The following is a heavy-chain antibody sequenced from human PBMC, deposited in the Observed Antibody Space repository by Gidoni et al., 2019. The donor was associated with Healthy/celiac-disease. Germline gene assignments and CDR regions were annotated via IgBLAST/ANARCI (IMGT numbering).Heavy chain of an antibody. J-gene: IGHJ4*02. D-gene: IGHD4-4*01. CDR2: ISGSGGST. V-gene: IGHV3-23*01. CDR3: AKLGNYAEYYFDY. Sequence: EVQLLESGGGLVQPGGSLRLSCAPSGFTFSSYAMSWVRQAPGKGLAWVSAISGSGGSTYYADAVKGRVTISRDNSKNTLYLQMNSLRAEDTAVYYCAKLGNYAEYYFDYWGQGTLVTVSS. CDR1: GFTFSSYA.